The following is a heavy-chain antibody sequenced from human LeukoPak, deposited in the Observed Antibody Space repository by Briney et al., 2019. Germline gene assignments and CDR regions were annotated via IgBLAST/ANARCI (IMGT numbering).Heavy chain of an antibody. V-gene: IGHV3-30*02. CDR3: AKDRPVGTGSGWFYYFDY. CDR1: GFTFSSYG. Sequence: GGSLRLSCAASGFTFSSYGMHWVRQAPGKGLEWVTFIRYDASNQYYAASVKGRFTISRDNPKSTLYLQLNSLRAEDTAVYYCAKDRPVGTGSGWFYYFDYWGQGTLVTVSS. CDR2: IRYDASNQ. J-gene: IGHJ4*02. D-gene: IGHD6-19*01.